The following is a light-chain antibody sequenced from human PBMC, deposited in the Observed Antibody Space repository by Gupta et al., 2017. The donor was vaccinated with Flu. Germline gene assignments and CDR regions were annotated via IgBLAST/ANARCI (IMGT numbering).Light chain of an antibody. CDR3: QQYNNWPL. V-gene: IGKV3-15*01. Sequence: EIVMTQSPATLSVSPGERATLSCRASQSVSNNLAWYQHKPGQAPRLLIYGASTRATGIPARFSGSGSGTEFTLTISSLQSEDFAVYYCQQYNNWPLFGGGTKVEIK. CDR2: GAS. CDR1: QSVSNN. J-gene: IGKJ4*01.